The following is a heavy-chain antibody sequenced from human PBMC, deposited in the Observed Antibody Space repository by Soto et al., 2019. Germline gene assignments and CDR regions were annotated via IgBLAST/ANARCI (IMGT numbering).Heavy chain of an antibody. CDR3: ARNSLAAGVIAAAGIFPGYYYYGMDV. V-gene: IGHV3-33*01. Sequence: GGSLRLSCAASGFTFSSYGMHWVRQAPGKGLEWVAVIWYDGSNKYYADSVKGRFTISRDNSKNTLYLQMNSLRAEDTAVYYCARNSLAAGVIAAAGIFPGYYYYGMDVWGQGTTVTVSS. CDR1: GFTFSSYG. CDR2: IWYDGSNK. J-gene: IGHJ6*02. D-gene: IGHD6-13*01.